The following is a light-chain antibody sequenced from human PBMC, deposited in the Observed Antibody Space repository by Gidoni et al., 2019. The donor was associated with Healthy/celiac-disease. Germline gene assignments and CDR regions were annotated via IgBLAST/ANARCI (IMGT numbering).Light chain of an antibody. Sequence: DIVMTQSPASLPVSLGERATINCKSSQSVLYSSNNKNYLAWYQQKPGQPPKLLIYWASTRESGVPDRFSGSGSGTDFTLTISSLQAEDVAVYYCQQYYSISYTFGQGTKLEIK. CDR1: QSVLYSSNNKNY. CDR2: WAS. V-gene: IGKV4-1*01. J-gene: IGKJ2*01. CDR3: QQYYSISYT.